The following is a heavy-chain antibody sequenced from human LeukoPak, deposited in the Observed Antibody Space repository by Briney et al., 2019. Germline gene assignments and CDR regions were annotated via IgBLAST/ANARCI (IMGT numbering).Heavy chain of an antibody. CDR2: INPDGGNT. J-gene: IGHJ3*01. Sequence: ASVKVSCKASGYTFTNSYIHWVRQAPGQVLEWMGLINPDGGNTNYAQNFQGRVTLTRDTSTSTVYMELSSLRSEDTAIYYCARIRDGYNDAYDLWGQGTVVTVSS. CDR3: ARIRDGYNDAYDL. D-gene: IGHD5-24*01. V-gene: IGHV1-46*01. CDR1: GYTFTNSY.